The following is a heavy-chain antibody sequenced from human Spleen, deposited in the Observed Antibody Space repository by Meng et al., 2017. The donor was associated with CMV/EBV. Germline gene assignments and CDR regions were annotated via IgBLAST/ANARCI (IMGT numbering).Heavy chain of an antibody. V-gene: IGHV1-46*01. CDR1: GYTFIKYY. CDR2: INPRGGST. Sequence: QVQLVQSGAEVKKPGASVKVSVKAAGYTFIKYYMHWVRQAPRQGLEWMGIINPRGGSTTFAQKFQGRVTMTRDTSTSTVYMELSRLRSEDTAVYYCARQYYDILTGYYIPFDYWGQGTLVTVSS. CDR3: ARQYYDILTGYYIPFDY. D-gene: IGHD3-9*01. J-gene: IGHJ4*02.